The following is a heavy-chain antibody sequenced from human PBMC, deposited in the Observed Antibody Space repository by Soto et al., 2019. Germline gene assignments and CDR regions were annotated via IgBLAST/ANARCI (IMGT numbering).Heavy chain of an antibody. CDR1: GVTFSTYA. V-gene: IGHV3-23*01. CDR2: ISNTGGGT. J-gene: IGHJ5*02. D-gene: IGHD3-22*01. CDR3: AVGRHKTSGSNTWFDP. Sequence: PGGSLRLSCAASGVTFSTYAMNWVRQAPGKGLEWVSTISNTGGGTFYAGSVKGRFTISRDNSKNTLYLQMHSLRADDSAIYFCAVGRHKTSGSNTWFDPWGRGTQVTVSS.